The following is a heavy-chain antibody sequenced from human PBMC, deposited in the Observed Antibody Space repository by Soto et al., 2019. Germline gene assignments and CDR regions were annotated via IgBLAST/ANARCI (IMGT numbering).Heavy chain of an antibody. V-gene: IGHV4-38-2*02. CDR2: IYHTGST. D-gene: IGHD2-15*01. Sequence: SETLSLTCAVSGYSISSGYYWGWLRQPPGKGLEWIWSIYHTGSTFYNPSLKSRVTISVDTSKNQFSLKLTSVTAADTAVYYCARDRSAATENWFDPWGQGTLVTVSS. CDR1: GYSISSGYY. J-gene: IGHJ5*02. CDR3: ARDRSAATENWFDP.